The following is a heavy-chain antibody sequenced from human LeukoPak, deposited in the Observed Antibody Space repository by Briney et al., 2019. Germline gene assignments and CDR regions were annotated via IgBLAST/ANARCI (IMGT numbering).Heavy chain of an antibody. V-gene: IGHV3-15*01. CDR1: GFSFTNTW. J-gene: IGHJ3*02. D-gene: IGHD3-10*01. CDR2: VKSKADDGTT. CDR3: ATEGGSGSYYGDDAFDM. Sequence: GGSLRLSCEASGFSFTNTWMSWVRQAPGKGLEWVGRVKSKADDGTTDYAAPVQGRFTISRDDSKSTLSLQMNSLKTEDTAVYYCATEGGSGSYYGDDAFDMWGQGTMVTVSS.